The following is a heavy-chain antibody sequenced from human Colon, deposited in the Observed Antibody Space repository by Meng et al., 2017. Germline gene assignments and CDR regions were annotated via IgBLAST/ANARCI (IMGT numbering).Heavy chain of an antibody. CDR3: ATESFAA. J-gene: IGHJ5*02. CDR1: GFTLKNNF. D-gene: IGHD3-16*02. V-gene: IGHV3-66*02. CDR2: LYSGRIT. Sequence: EVQRVESGGDWVQPGGSLRLSCVVSGFTLKNNFIHWVRQDPVRGLEWVAILYSGRITYYADSVKGRFTISRDDSKNTVHLQMNSLTVDDTALYYCATESFAAWGQGTLVTVSS.